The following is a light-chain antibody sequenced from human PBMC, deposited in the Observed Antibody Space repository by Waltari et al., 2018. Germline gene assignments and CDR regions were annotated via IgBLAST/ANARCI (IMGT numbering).Light chain of an antibody. J-gene: IGKJ5*01. Sequence: DIQLTQSPSFLSASVGDRVTITCRSSQGISNYLAWYQQKPGKAPKLLIHTASTLQGGVPSRFSGSGSGTEFTLTIRSLQPKDFATYYCQHRHSYPITFGQGTRLEIK. CDR2: TAS. V-gene: IGKV1-9*01. CDR3: QHRHSYPIT. CDR1: QGISNY.